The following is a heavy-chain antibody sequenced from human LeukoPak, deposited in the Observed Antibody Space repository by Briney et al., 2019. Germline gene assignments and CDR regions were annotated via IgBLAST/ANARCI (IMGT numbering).Heavy chain of an antibody. V-gene: IGHV3-74*01. CDR2: INSDGSTT. CDR1: GFTFSSYW. D-gene: IGHD3-22*01. Sequence: GGSLRLSCAASGFTFSSYWMHWVRQAPGKGLVWVSRINSDGSTTSYADSVKGRFTISRDNAKNTLYLQMNSLRAEDTAVYYCARVVPDYYDSSSAGFDYWGQGTLVTVSS. J-gene: IGHJ4*02. CDR3: ARVVPDYYDSSSAGFDY.